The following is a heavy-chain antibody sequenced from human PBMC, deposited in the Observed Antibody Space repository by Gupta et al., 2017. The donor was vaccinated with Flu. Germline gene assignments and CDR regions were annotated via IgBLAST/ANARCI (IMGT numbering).Heavy chain of an antibody. CDR2: INHSGST. V-gene: IGHV4-34*01. CDR1: GGSFSGYY. Sequence: QVQLQQWGAGLLKPSETLSLTCAVYGGSFSGYYWSWIRHPPGKGLEWIGEINHSGSTNYNPSLKSRVTISVDTSKNQFSLKLSSVTAADTAVYYCARLNRGYSYGHFRPWYFDYWGQGTLVTVSS. D-gene: IGHD5-18*01. CDR3: ARLNRGYSYGHFRPWYFDY. J-gene: IGHJ4*02.